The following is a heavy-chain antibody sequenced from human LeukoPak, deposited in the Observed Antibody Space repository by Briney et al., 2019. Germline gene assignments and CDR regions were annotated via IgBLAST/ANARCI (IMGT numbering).Heavy chain of an antibody. CDR2: IYPSDSDI. CDR1: GYSFTSYW. J-gene: IGHJ3*02. CDR3: ARRGGYCSSTTCYGVSRAFDI. V-gene: IGHV5-51*01. Sequence: GESLKISCKGSGYSFTSYWIGWVRQMPGKGLELMGIIYPSDSDITYRPSFQGQVTISADKSINTVYLQWGSLKASDTAMYYCARRGGYCSSTTCYGVSRAFDIWGQGTMVGVSS. D-gene: IGHD2-2*01.